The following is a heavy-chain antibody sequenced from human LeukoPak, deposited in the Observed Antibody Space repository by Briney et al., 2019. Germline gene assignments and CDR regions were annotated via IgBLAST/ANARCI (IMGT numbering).Heavy chain of an antibody. V-gene: IGHV3-7*01. CDR2: MKPDGSEK. CDR1: GLTFSTYW. J-gene: IGHJ4*02. D-gene: IGHD6-19*01. CDR3: AKDQSSGWPHYFDY. Sequence: GGSLRLSCAASGLTFSTYWMSWVRQAPGKGLEWVANMKPDGSEKYYVDSVKGRFTISRDNAKNSVYLQMNSLRAEDTAVYYCAKDQSSGWPHYFDYWGQGTLVTVSS.